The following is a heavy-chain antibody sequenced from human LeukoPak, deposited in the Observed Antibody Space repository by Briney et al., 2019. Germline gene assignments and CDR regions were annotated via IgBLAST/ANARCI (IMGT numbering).Heavy chain of an antibody. V-gene: IGHV1-46*01. J-gene: IGHJ4*02. CDR3: ARETAMAEPFFDY. Sequence: ASVKVSCKASGYTFTSYYMHWVRQAPGQGLQWMGIINPSGGSTSYAQKFQGRVTMTRDMATSTVYMELSSLRSEDTAVYYCARETAMAEPFFDYWGQGTLVTVSS. CDR2: INPSGGST. D-gene: IGHD6-19*01. CDR1: GYTFTSYY.